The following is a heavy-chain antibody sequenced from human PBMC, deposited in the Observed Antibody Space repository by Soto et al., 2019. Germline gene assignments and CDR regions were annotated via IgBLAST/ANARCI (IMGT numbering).Heavy chain of an antibody. CDR2: IYPGDSDT. CDR1: GYSFTSYW. D-gene: IGHD2-2*02. CDR3: ARRYCSSTSCYKDAFDI. Sequence: EVQLVQSGAEVKKPGESLKISCKGSGYSFTSYWIGWVRQMPGKGLEWMGIIYPGDSDTRYSPSFQGQVTISADKSISTAYLQWSSLKASDTSMYYGARRYCSSTSCYKDAFDIWGQGTMVTVSS. V-gene: IGHV5-51*01. J-gene: IGHJ3*02.